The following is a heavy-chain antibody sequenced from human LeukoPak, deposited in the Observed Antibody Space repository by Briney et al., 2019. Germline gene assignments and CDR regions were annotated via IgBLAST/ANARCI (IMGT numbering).Heavy chain of an antibody. CDR1: GFTFSSYA. D-gene: IGHD2-2*02. CDR2: ISGSGGST. CDR3: AKGSYCSSTSCYTLSYYYMDV. J-gene: IGHJ6*03. Sequence: PGGSLRLSCAASGFTFSSYAMSWVRQAPGKGLEWVSAISGSGGSTYYADSVKGRFTISRDNSKNTLYLQMNSLRAEDTAVYYCAKGSYCSSTSCYTLSYYYMDVWGKGTTVTVSS. V-gene: IGHV3-23*01.